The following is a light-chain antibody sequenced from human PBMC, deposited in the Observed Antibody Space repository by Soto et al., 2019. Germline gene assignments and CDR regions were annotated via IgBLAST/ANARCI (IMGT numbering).Light chain of an antibody. CDR1: QSVSSSY. V-gene: IGKV3-20*01. CDR2: GAS. J-gene: IGKJ3*01. CDR3: QQYGSSPFT. Sequence: EIVLTQSPGTLSLSPGERATISCRASQSVSSSYLTWYQQKPGQAPRLLIYGASSRATGIPYRFSGSGSGTDFTFTISRLEPEDFAVYYCQQYGSSPFTFGPGTKVDIK.